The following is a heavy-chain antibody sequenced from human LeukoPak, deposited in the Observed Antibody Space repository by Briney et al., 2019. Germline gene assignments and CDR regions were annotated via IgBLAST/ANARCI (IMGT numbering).Heavy chain of an antibody. J-gene: IGHJ4*02. CDR3: ALYCSGGSCYHFDY. Sequence: GSPVKVSCKASGGTFSSYTISWVRQAPGQGLEWMGRIIPILGIANYAQRFQGRVTITADKSTSTAYMELSSLRSEDTAVYYCALYCSGGSCYHFDYWGQGTLVTVSS. D-gene: IGHD2-15*01. V-gene: IGHV1-69*02. CDR2: IIPILGIA. CDR1: GGTFSSYT.